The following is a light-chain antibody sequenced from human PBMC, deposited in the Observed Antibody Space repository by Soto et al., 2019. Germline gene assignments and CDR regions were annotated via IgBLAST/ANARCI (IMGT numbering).Light chain of an antibody. Sequence: DIQMTQSPSSLSASVGDRVTITCRASQGTSNYLAWYQQKPGKVPKLLIHAASTLQSGVPSRFRGSGSGTYFTLTINSLQPEDVATYYCQKYNSAPTWTFGQGTKVEIK. J-gene: IGKJ1*01. CDR1: QGTSNY. CDR3: QKYNSAPTWT. V-gene: IGKV1-27*01. CDR2: AAS.